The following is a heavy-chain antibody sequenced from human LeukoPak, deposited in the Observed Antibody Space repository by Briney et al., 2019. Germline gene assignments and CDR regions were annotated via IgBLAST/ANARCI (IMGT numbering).Heavy chain of an antibody. Sequence: GGSLRLSCAASGFTFSSYSMNWVRQAPGKGLEWVSYISSRSSAIYYADSVKGRFTISRDNAKNSLYLQMNSLRAEDTAVYYCAKDLAYYDFWSGSAHDAFDIWGQGTMVTVSS. CDR3: AKDLAYYDFWSGSAHDAFDI. J-gene: IGHJ3*02. CDR1: GFTFSSYS. D-gene: IGHD3-3*01. CDR2: ISSRSSAI. V-gene: IGHV3-48*01.